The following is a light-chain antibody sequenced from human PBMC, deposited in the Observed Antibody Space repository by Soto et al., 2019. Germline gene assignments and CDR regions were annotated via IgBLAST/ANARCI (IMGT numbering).Light chain of an antibody. CDR3: SSYTSSNTLYV. CDR1: SSDLGGYNY. V-gene: IGLV2-14*03. J-gene: IGLJ1*01. Sequence: QSALTQPASVSGSPGQSITISCTGTSSDLGGYNYVSWYQQHPGKAPKLMIYDVSDRPSGVSDRFSGSKSGNTASLTISGLQAEDEADYYCSSYTSSNTLYVFGTGTKLTVL. CDR2: DVS.